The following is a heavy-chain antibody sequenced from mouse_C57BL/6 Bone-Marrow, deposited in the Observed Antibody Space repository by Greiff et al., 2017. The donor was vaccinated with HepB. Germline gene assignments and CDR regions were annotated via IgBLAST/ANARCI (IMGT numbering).Heavy chain of an antibody. CDR1: GYSFTGYY. J-gene: IGHJ2*01. V-gene: IGHV1-42*01. Sequence: VQLQQSGPELVKPGASVKISCKASGYSFTGYYMNWVKQSPEKSLEWIGEINPSTGGTTYKQKFKAKATLTVDKSSSTAYMQLKSLTSEDSAVYYCARSPDYWGQGTTLTVSS. CDR2: INPSTGGT. CDR3: ARSPDY.